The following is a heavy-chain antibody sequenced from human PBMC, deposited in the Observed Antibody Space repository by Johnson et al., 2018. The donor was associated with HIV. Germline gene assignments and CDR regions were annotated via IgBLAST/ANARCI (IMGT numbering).Heavy chain of an antibody. J-gene: IGHJ3*02. Sequence: VQLVESGGGLVQPGRSLRLSCAASGFTFDDYAMHWVRQAPGKGLEWVSGIGTAGDTYYPGSVKGRFTISRENAKNSLYLQMNSLRAEDTAVYYCARTPIRTSDTGAFDIWGQGTMVTVSS. CDR1: GFTFDDYA. CDR2: IGTAGDT. V-gene: IGHV3-13*01. CDR3: ARTPIRTSDTGAFDI. D-gene: IGHD2-15*01.